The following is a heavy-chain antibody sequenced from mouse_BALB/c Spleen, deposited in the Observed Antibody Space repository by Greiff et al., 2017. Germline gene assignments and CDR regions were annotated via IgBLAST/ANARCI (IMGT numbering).Heavy chain of an antibody. J-gene: IGHJ4*01. CDR1: GYTFTSYW. CDR2: INPSTGYT. CDR3: ARPDRYDAMDY. D-gene: IGHD2-14*01. Sequence: QVQLKESGAELAKPGASVKMSCKASGYTFTSYWMHWVKQRPGQGLEWIGYINPSTGYTEYNQKFKDKATLTADKSSSTAYMQLSSLTSEDSAVYYCARPDRYDAMDYWGQGTSVTVSS. V-gene: IGHV1-7*01.